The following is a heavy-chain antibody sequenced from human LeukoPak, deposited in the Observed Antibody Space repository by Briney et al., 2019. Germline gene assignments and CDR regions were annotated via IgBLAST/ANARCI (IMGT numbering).Heavy chain of an antibody. D-gene: IGHD3-16*01. CDR3: ARASLMKPPYYYYYMDV. CDR1: GGSISSYY. J-gene: IGHJ6*03. V-gene: IGHV4-4*07. Sequence: SETLSLTCTVSGGSISSYYWRWIRQPAGKGLEWIGRIYTSGSTNYNPSLKSRVTMSVDTSKNQFSLKLSYVTAADTAVYYCARASLMKPPYYYYYMDVWGKGTTVTVSS. CDR2: IYTSGST.